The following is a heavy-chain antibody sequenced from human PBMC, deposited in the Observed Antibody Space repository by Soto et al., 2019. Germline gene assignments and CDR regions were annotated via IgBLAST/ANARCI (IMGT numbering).Heavy chain of an antibody. Sequence: PGGSLRLSCAASGFIFDTYAMSWVRQAPGKGLEWVSVISNSGGATYYADSVKGRFTISRDNSKNTLYLQMKGLRAEDTAVYYCAKAGLQFLERSHIQPCGQGTLVTVSS. D-gene: IGHD3-3*01. CDR3: AKAGLQFLERSHIQP. J-gene: IGHJ5*02. CDR1: GFIFDTYA. V-gene: IGHV3-23*01. CDR2: ISNSGGAT.